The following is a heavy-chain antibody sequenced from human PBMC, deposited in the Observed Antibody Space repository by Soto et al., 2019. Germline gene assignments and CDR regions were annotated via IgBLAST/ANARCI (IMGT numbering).Heavy chain of an antibody. J-gene: IGHJ4*02. D-gene: IGHD2-15*01. Sequence: GGSLRLSCAASGFTFSSYAMSWVRQAPGKGLEWVSAISGSGGSTYYADSVKGRFTISRDNSKNTLYLQMNSLRAEDTAVYYCASRGYCSGGSCFIDYWGQGTLVTVSS. CDR2: ISGSGGST. CDR1: GFTFSSYA. CDR3: ASRGYCSGGSCFIDY. V-gene: IGHV3-23*01.